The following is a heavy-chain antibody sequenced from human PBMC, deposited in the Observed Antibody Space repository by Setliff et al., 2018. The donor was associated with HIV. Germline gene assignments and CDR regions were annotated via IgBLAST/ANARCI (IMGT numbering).Heavy chain of an antibody. CDR3: AKPSSSWDGGFFDP. V-gene: IGHV3-11*04. J-gene: IGHJ5*02. CDR2: ISGGGTTI. D-gene: IGHD6-13*01. Sequence: NLGGSLRLSCAASGFTFNNYYMSWIRQAPGKGLEWLAYISGGGTTIYYADSVRGRFTISRDNAKKSLFLQMNSLRAEDTAVYYCAKPSSSWDGGFFDPWGLGTLVTVSS. CDR1: GFTFNNYY.